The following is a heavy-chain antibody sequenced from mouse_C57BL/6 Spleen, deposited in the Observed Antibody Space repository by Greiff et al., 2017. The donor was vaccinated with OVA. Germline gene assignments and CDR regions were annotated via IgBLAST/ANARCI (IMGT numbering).Heavy chain of an antibody. Sequence: VQLQQSGAELVKPGASVKISCKASGYAFSSNWMNWVKQRPGQGLEWIGQIYPGDGDTNYNGKFKGKATLTADKSSSTAYMQLSSLTSEDSAVYFCARGGTPLAYWGQGTLVTVSA. V-gene: IGHV1-80*01. J-gene: IGHJ3*01. CDR1: GYAFSSNW. CDR2: IYPGDGDT. CDR3: ARGGTPLAY. D-gene: IGHD2-14*01.